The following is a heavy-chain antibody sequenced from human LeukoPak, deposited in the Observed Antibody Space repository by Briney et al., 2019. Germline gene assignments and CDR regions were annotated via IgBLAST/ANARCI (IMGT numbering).Heavy chain of an antibody. Sequence: GGSLRLSCAASGFTFSRYWMSWVRQAPGKGLEWVANIKQDGSEKYYVDSVKGRFTISRDNAKNSLFLQMNSLRAEDTAVYYCARGGKLTMLRGVIDYWGQGTLVTVSS. CDR1: GFTFSRYW. D-gene: IGHD3-10*01. CDR2: IKQDGSEK. V-gene: IGHV3-7*01. CDR3: ARGGKLTMLRGVIDY. J-gene: IGHJ4*02.